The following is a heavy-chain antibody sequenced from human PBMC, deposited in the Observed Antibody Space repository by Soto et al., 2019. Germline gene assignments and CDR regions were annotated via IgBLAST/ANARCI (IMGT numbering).Heavy chain of an antibody. Sequence: VQLLESGGGLVQPGGSLRLSCAASGFTFSSYAMSWVRQAPGKGLEWVSAISGSGGSTYYADSVKGRFTISRDNSKNTLYLQMNSLRAEDTAVYYCAKVKGQLVQAGVGYYYYGMDVWGQGTTVTVSS. V-gene: IGHV3-23*01. CDR1: GFTFSSYA. J-gene: IGHJ6*02. D-gene: IGHD6-13*01. CDR2: ISGSGGST. CDR3: AKVKGQLVQAGVGYYYYGMDV.